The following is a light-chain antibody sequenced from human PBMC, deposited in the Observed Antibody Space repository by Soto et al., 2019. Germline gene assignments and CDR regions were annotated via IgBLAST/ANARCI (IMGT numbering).Light chain of an antibody. V-gene: IGLV2-8*01. CDR1: SSDVGAYHY. Sequence: QSALTQPPSASGSPGQSVTISCTGTSSDVGAYHYVSWYQQHPGKAPKLMMYEVTKRPSGVPDRFSGSKSGNTASLTVSGLQAEDEADYYCSSYAGSKNLVFGGGTKLTV. CDR3: SSYAGSKNLV. J-gene: IGLJ2*01. CDR2: EVT.